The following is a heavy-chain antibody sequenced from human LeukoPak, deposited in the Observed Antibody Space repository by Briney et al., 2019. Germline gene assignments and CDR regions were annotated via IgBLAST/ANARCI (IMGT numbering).Heavy chain of an antibody. V-gene: IGHV4-4*09. CDR1: GDSISSEY. Sequence: SETLSLTCNVSGDSISSEYWSWIRQPPGKSLEWVGYIYTGGITNYNPSLKSRVTISVDTFKNQFSLRLTSVTAADTAMYYCARGPPFDYWGQGTLVAVSS. CDR2: IYTGGIT. CDR3: ARGPPFDY. J-gene: IGHJ4*02.